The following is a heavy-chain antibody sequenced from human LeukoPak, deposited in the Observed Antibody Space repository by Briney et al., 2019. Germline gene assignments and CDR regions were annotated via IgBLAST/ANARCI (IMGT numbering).Heavy chain of an antibody. J-gene: IGHJ4*02. V-gene: IGHV3-9*01. CDR3: AKDSGSYPSNFDY. Sequence: PGGSLRLSCAASGFTFDDYAMHWVRQAPGKGLEWVSGISWKSGSIGYADSVKGRFTISRDNAKNSLYLQMNSLRAEDTALYYCAKDSGSYPSNFDYWGQGTLVTVSS. CDR2: ISWKSGSI. CDR1: GFTFDDYA. D-gene: IGHD1-26*01.